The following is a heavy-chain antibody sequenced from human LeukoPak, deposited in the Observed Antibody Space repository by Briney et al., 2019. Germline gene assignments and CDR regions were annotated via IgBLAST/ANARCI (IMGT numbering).Heavy chain of an antibody. Sequence: SETLSLTCTVSGGSISSYYWSWIRQPPGKGLEWIGRIYTSGSTNYNRSLKSRVTMSVDTSKNQFSLKLSSVTAADTAVYYCARDGGDYYDSSGYYVEYYYYGMDVWGQGTTVTVSS. CDR1: GGSISSYY. D-gene: IGHD3-22*01. CDR3: ARDGGDYYDSSGYYVEYYYYGMDV. V-gene: IGHV4-4*07. J-gene: IGHJ6*02. CDR2: IYTSGST.